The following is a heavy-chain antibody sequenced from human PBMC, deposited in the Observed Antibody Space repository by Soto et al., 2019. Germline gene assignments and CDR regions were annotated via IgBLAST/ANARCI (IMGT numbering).Heavy chain of an antibody. CDR1: GFTFSSYS. J-gene: IGHJ4*02. CDR3: ASFLRYFDWSTWEYYFDY. Sequence: EVQLVESGGGLVKPGGSLRLSCAASGFTFSSYSMNWVRQAPGKGLEWVSSISSSSSYIYYADSVKGRFTISRDNAKNSLYLQMNSLRAEDTAVYYCASFLRYFDWSTWEYYFDYWGQGTLVTVSS. V-gene: IGHV3-21*01. D-gene: IGHD3-9*01. CDR2: ISSSSSYI.